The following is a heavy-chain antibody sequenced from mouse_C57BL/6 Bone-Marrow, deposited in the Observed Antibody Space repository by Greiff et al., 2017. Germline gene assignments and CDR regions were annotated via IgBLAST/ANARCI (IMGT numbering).Heavy chain of an antibody. CDR1: GYTFTSYW. Sequence: QVQLQQPGAELVKPGASVKMSCKASGYTFTSYWITWVKQRPGQGLEWIGDIYPGSGSTNYNEKFKSKATVTVDTSSSTAYMQLSSLKSEDSAVDFFASSLLCPSRSFAYWGQGTLVTVSA. J-gene: IGHJ3*01. CDR2: IYPGSGST. CDR3: ASSLLCPSRSFAY. D-gene: IGHD2-10*01. V-gene: IGHV1-55*01.